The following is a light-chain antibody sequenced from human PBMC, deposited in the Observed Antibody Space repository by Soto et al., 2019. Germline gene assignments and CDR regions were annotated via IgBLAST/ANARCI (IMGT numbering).Light chain of an antibody. V-gene: IGKV3-20*01. CDR1: QSVSSSY. CDR3: QQYGSSPLWT. CDR2: GAS. J-gene: IGKJ1*01. Sequence: EIVLTQSPGTPSLSPGERATLSCRASQSVSSSYLAWYQQKPGQAPRLLIYGASSRATGIPDRFSGSGSGTDFTLTISRLEPEDFAVYYCQQYGSSPLWTFGQGTKVDTK.